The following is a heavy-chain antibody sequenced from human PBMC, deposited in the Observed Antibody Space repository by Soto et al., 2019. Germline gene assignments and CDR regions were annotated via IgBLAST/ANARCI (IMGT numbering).Heavy chain of an antibody. Sequence: SETLSLTCAVYGGSFSGYYWSWIHQPPGKGLEWIGEINHSGSTNYNPSLKSRVTISVDTSKNQFSLKLSSVTAADTAVYYCARGRVRYCSGGSCYGLDYWGQGTLVTVSS. CDR2: INHSGST. V-gene: IGHV4-34*01. CDR1: GGSFSGYY. CDR3: ARGRVRYCSGGSCYGLDY. D-gene: IGHD2-15*01. J-gene: IGHJ4*02.